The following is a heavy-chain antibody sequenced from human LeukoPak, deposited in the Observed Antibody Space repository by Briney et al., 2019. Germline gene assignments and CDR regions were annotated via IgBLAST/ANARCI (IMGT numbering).Heavy chain of an antibody. J-gene: IGHJ6*04. CDR3: ARYYYGSGSYYNSDGMDV. CDR1: GCTFTSYG. D-gene: IGHD3-10*01. V-gene: IGHV1-18*04. CDR2: ISAYNGNT. Sequence: ASVKVSCKASGCTFTSYGISWVRQAPGQGLEWMGWISAYNGNTNYAQKHQGRVTMTTDTSTSTAYMELRSLRSDDTAVYYCARYYYGSGSYYNSDGMDVWGKGTTVTVSS.